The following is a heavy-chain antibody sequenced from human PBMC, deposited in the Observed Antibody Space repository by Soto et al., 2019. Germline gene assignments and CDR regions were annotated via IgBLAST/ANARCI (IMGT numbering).Heavy chain of an antibody. V-gene: IGHV1-18*01. Sequence: QVQLAQSANEVKKPGASVRVSCKAAGYTFIRYGIAWVRQAPGQGLEWMGWISPYNDYTVYAQKVQGSGSMTADTSTRTVYMNLRGLKSDDTAVYYCARGGYYDNSWGKLSHYGLDVWGQGTSVSVSS. CDR1: GYTFIRYG. J-gene: IGHJ6*02. CDR2: ISPYNDYT. CDR3: ARGGYYDNSWGKLSHYGLDV. D-gene: IGHD3-16*01.